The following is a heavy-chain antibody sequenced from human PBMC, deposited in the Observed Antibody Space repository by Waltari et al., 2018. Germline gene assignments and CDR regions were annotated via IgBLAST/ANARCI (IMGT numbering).Heavy chain of an antibody. CDR1: GYTFTSYG. J-gene: IGHJ4*02. D-gene: IGHD3-22*01. CDR2: ISAYNGNT. V-gene: IGHV1-18*01. Sequence: QVQLVQSGAEVNKPGASVKVSCKASGYTFTSYGISWVRQAPGQGLEWMGWISAYNGNTNEAQKLXXXXXXXXXPSTCQSYMEXXSLSSXDTAVYXCXRXENSYAISGYYYPFAYWGQGTLVTVSS. CDR3: XRXENSYAISGYYYPFAY.